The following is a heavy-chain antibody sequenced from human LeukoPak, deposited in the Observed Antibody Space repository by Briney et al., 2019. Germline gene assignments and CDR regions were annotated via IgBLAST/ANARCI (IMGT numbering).Heavy chain of an antibody. D-gene: IGHD2-2*01. V-gene: IGHV3-48*03. CDR1: GFTFSSYE. CDR3: ARDDCSSTSCYAQYGMDV. CDR2: ISSSGSTI. J-gene: IGHJ6*04. Sequence: GGSLRLSCAASGFTFSSYEMNWVRQAPGKGLEWVSYISSSGSTIYYADSVKGRLTISRDNAKNSLYLQMNSLRAEDTAVYYCARDDCSSTSCYAQYGMDVWGKGTTVTVSS.